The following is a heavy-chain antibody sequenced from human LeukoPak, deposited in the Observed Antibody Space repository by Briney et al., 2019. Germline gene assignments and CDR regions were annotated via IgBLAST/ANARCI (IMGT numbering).Heavy chain of an antibody. CDR2: IYYTGGT. J-gene: IGHJ4*02. D-gene: IGHD2-15*01. CDR3: ARYGLVVY. V-gene: IGHV4-39*07. Sequence: SETLSLTCSVSGGSISSSSYYWGWIRQSPEKGLEWIGSIYYTGGTFYSPSLKSRVTISVDTSKNQFSLKLSSVTAADTAVYYCARYGLVVYWGQGTLVTVSS. CDR1: GGSISSSSYY.